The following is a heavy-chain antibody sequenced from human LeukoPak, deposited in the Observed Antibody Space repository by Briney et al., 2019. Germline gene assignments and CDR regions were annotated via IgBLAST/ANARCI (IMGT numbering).Heavy chain of an antibody. D-gene: IGHD2-21*02. CDR2: IKPSGGDT. V-gene: IGHV1-46*01. CDR3: ARSLLGGDCYI. CDR1: GYTFIHYY. J-gene: IGHJ4*02. Sequence: GASVKVSCKASGYTFIHYYMHWVRQAPGQGLEWMGIIKPSGGDTIYAQKFQGRVTVTRDTSTSTVYLRLSSMRSKDTAVYYCARSLLGGDCYIWGQGTLVTVSS.